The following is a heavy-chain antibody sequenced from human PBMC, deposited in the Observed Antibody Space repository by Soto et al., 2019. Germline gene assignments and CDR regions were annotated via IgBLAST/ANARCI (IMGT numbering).Heavy chain of an antibody. CDR2: ISNSRGNT. Sequence: ASVKVSCKASGYTFTDHGLSWVRLAPGQGLEWMGWISNSRGNTNYAQKFQGRLTLTTDTSTSTAYMELRSLRSDDTAVYYCARGRTNFLDYWGQGILVTVSS. D-gene: IGHD7-27*01. CDR3: ARGRTNFLDY. J-gene: IGHJ4*02. CDR1: GYTFTDHG. V-gene: IGHV1-18*01.